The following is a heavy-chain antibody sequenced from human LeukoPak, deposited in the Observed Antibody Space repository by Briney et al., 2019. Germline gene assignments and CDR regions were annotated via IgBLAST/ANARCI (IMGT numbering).Heavy chain of an antibody. Sequence: PSETLSLTCTVSGGSISSSSYYWGWIRQPPGKGLEWIGSIYYSGSTYYNPSLKSRVTISVDTSKNQFSLKLSPVTAADTAVYYCARVHVVVPAAIPLNWFDPWGQGTLVTVSS. CDR2: IYYSGST. CDR3: ARVHVVVPAAIPLNWFDP. V-gene: IGHV4-39*07. J-gene: IGHJ5*02. D-gene: IGHD2-2*01. CDR1: GGSISSSSYY.